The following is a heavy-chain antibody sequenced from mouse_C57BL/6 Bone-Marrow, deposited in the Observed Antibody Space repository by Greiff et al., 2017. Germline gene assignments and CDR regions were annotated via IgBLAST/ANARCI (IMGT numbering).Heavy chain of an antibody. D-gene: IGHD2-2*01. J-gene: IGHJ2*01. CDR3: AKEGYFYYGYARGGYFDY. CDR2: IYPRSGNT. V-gene: IGHV1-81*01. CDR1: GYTFTSYG. Sequence: QVQLKESGAELARPGASVKLSRKASGYTFTSYGISWVKQRTGQGLEWIGEIYPRSGNTYYNEKFKGKATLTADKSSSTAYMELRSLTSEDSAVYFCAKEGYFYYGYARGGYFDYWGQGTTLTVSS.